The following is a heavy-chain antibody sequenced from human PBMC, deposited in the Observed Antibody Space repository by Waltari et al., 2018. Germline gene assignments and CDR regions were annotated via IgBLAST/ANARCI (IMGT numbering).Heavy chain of an antibody. Sequence: QVQLQESGPGLVKPSQTLSLTCTVSGGSISSGSYYWRWIRQPAGKGLEWIGRIYTSGSTNYNPSLKSRVTISVDTSKNQFSLKLSSVTAADTAVYYCAREVLAVAGTVHSDWGQGTLVTVSS. CDR2: IYTSGST. CDR3: AREVLAVAGTVHSD. V-gene: IGHV4-61*02. J-gene: IGHJ4*02. CDR1: GGSISSGSYY. D-gene: IGHD6-19*01.